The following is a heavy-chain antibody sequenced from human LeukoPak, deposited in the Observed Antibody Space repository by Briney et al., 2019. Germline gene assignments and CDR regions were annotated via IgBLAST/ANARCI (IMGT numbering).Heavy chain of an antibody. D-gene: IGHD2-15*01. Sequence: GGSLRLSCVASGFSFRSYWMHWVRQVPGKGLVWVSRVSADGSSTSYADAVKGRFTISRDNAKNTADLQMSGLRAEDTAIYYCTRDKYGGTFDPWGQGTLVTVSS. J-gene: IGHJ5*02. CDR3: TRDKYGGTFDP. CDR2: VSADGSST. CDR1: GFSFRSYW. V-gene: IGHV3-74*01.